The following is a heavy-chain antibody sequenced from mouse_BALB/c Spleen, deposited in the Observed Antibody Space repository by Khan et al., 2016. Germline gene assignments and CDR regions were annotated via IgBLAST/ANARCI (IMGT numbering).Heavy chain of an antibody. V-gene: IGHV1-87*01. CDR3: ATGLRGIAY. J-gene: IGHJ3*01. D-gene: IGHD1-1*01. CDR1: GYTFTTYW. CDR2: IYPGDGDT. Sequence: QVQLQQSGAELSRPGASVKLSCKASGYTFTTYWMQWVKQRPGQGLEWIGAIYPGDGDTKYTQKFKDKATLTADKSSNTAYMQLSSLASEDSAVYYGATGLRGIAYWGQGTLVTVSA.